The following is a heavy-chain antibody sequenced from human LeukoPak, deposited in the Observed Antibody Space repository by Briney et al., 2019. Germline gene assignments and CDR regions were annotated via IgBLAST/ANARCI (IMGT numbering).Heavy chain of an antibody. D-gene: IGHD3-3*01. CDR1: GFTFSSYW. CDR3: ARDSRALNYDFWSGRAYYFDY. J-gene: IGHJ4*02. V-gene: IGHV3-74*01. Sequence: GGSLRLSCAASGFTFSSYWMHWVRHAPGKGLVWVSRINSDGSSTSYADSVRGRFTISRDNAKNTLYLQMNSLKAEDMAVYYCARDSRALNYDFWSGRAYYFDYWGQGTLVTVSS. CDR2: INSDGSST.